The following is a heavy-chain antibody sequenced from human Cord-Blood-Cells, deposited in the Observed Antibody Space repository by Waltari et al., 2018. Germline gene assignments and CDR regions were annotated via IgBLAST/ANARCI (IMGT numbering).Heavy chain of an antibody. CDR1: GFTFSSYE. D-gene: IGHD4-4*01. CDR2: MSSSGSTI. CDR3: ARSAYSNYAVDI. V-gene: IGHV3-48*03. Sequence: EVQLVESGGGLVQPGGSLRLSCAASGFTFSSYEMNWVRQAPGKWLAWVSYMSSSGSTIYYAGSVNGRFTSSRDNAKNSLYLQMNSLRAEDTAVYYCARSAYSNYAVDIWGQGTMVTVSS. J-gene: IGHJ3*02.